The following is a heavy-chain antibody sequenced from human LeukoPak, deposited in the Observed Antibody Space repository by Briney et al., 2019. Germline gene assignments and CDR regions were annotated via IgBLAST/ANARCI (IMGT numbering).Heavy chain of an antibody. D-gene: IGHD3-10*01. Sequence: GASVKVSCKASGYTFINYGINWVRQAPGQGLEWMGWISGYNGYTNYAQKLQGRVTMTTDTSTSTAYMELRSLRSDDTAVYYCARSVAIKEVIWFGDDYWGQGTLVTVSS. J-gene: IGHJ4*02. CDR2: ISGYNGYT. CDR1: GYTFINYG. CDR3: ARSVAIKEVIWFGDDY. V-gene: IGHV1-18*01.